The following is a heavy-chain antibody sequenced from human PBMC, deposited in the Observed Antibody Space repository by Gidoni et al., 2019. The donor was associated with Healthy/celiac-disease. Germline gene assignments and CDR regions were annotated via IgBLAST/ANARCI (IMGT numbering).Heavy chain of an antibody. D-gene: IGHD3-22*01. Sequence: QVQLVESGGGVVQPGRSLRLSCAASGFTFSSYGMHWVRQAPGKGLEWVAVIWYDGSNKYYADSVKGRFTISRDNSKNTLYLQMNSLRAEDTAVYYCARDGDYYDSSGYLDDDYWGQGTLVTVSS. CDR1: GFTFSSYG. J-gene: IGHJ4*02. V-gene: IGHV3-33*01. CDR2: IWYDGSNK. CDR3: ARDGDYYDSSGYLDDDY.